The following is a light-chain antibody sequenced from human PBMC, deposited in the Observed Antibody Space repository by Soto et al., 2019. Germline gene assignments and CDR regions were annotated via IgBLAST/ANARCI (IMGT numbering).Light chain of an antibody. CDR1: QSISSY. J-gene: IGKJ2*01. CDR2: AAS. V-gene: IGKV1-39*01. CDR3: QQSYSTPYT. Sequence: DIQTTQSPSSLSASVGDIVTITCRASQSISSYLNLYQQKPGKAPKLLIYAASSLQSGVPSRFGGSGSGTEFTLTISSLHPEDFATYYCQQSYSTPYTFGQGTKLLIK.